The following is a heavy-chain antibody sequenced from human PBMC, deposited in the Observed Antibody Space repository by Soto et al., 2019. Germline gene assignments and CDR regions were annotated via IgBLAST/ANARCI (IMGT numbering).Heavy chain of an antibody. V-gene: IGHV3-48*01. J-gene: IGHJ3*02. CDR2: ISIGGSTL. CDR1: GFTINTFN. Sequence: EAQLVESGGGLVQPGGSLRLSCAASGFTINTFNMNWVRQAPGKGLEWVAYISIGGSTLYYADSVKGRFTISRDDAKNSLFLQMNGLRAEDSAVYYCTRDLPPYMDDVFDIWGQGTMVTVSS. D-gene: IGHD4-4*01. CDR3: TRDLPPYMDDVFDI.